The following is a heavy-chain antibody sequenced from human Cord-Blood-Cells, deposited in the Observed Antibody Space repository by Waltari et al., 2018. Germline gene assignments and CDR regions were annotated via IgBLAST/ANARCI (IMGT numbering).Heavy chain of an antibody. V-gene: IGHV1-2*02. Sequence: QVQLVQSGAEVKKPGASVKVSCKASGYTFTGYYMHWVRQAPGQGLGWMGWRNPNGGGTNYAQKFQGRVTMTRDTSISTAYMELSRLRSDDTAVYYCAREDSRRWFGESRDAFDIWGQGTMVTVSS. CDR1: GYTFTGYY. CDR2: RNPNGGGT. D-gene: IGHD3-10*01. J-gene: IGHJ3*02. CDR3: AREDSRRWFGESRDAFDI.